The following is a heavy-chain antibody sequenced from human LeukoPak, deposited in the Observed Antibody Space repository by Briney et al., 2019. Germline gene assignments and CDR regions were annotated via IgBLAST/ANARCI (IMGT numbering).Heavy chain of an antibody. CDR2: ISRDTTKQ. J-gene: IGHJ4*02. V-gene: IGHV3-30-3*01. Sequence: GRSLRLSCAASGFTFSSYSMHWVRQAPGKGLEWVSVISRDTTKQHHADSVKGRFIISRDNSKNTLYLQMNSLKTEDTAVYYCARGRRSSSYLYFDYWGQGTLVTVSS. CDR3: ARGRRSSSYLYFDY. CDR1: GFTFSSYS. D-gene: IGHD6-13*01.